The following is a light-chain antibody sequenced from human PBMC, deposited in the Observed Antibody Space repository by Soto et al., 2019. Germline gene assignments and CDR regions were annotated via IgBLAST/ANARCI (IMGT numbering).Light chain of an antibody. CDR1: QSVLYSSNNKNY. V-gene: IGKV4-1*01. J-gene: IGKJ2*01. Sequence: DIVMTQSPDSLAVSLGERATINCKSSQSVLYSSNNKNYLAWYQQRPGQPPKLLIYWASTRESGVPDRFSGSGSGTDFTLTILSLQAEDVEVYSCQHYESTPPTFGQGTKLEI. CDR2: WAS. CDR3: QHYESTPPT.